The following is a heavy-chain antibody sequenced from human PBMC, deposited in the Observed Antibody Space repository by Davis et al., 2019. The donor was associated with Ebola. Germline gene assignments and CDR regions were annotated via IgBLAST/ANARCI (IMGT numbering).Heavy chain of an antibody. J-gene: IGHJ5*02. V-gene: IGHV4-39*07. Sequence: SETLSLTCTVSGGSISSSSYYWGWIRQPPGKGLEWIGEIYHSGSTNYNPSLKSRVTISVDKSKNQFSLKLSSVTAADTAVYYCARDRCSGGSCSNWFDPWGQGTLVTVSS. CDR1: GGSISSSSYY. D-gene: IGHD2-15*01. CDR3: ARDRCSGGSCSNWFDP. CDR2: IYHSGST.